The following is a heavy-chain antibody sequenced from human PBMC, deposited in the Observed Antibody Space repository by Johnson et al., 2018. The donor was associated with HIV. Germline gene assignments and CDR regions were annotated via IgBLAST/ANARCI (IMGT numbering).Heavy chain of an antibody. CDR3: ARELRIAARGLAFDI. CDR1: EFTFNSYW. J-gene: IGHJ3*02. CDR2: IKQEGSEK. Sequence: VQLVESGGGLVQPGGSLRLSCAGSEFTFNSYWMSWVRQAPGKGLEWVANIKQEGSEKYYVDSVKGRFTISRDNAKKSLYLQMNSRRAEDTAVYYCARELRIAARGLAFDIWGRGTMVTVSS. V-gene: IGHV3-7*05. D-gene: IGHD6-6*01.